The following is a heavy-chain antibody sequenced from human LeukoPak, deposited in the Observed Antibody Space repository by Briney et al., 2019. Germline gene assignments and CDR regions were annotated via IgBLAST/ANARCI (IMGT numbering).Heavy chain of an antibody. D-gene: IGHD6-19*01. CDR1: GFIFSIYS. J-gene: IGHJ4*02. V-gene: IGHV3-23*01. CDR2: IRSEGDPT. Sequence: GGSQRLSCRASGFIFSIYSMNCLRQAPGKGLEWVSVIRSEGDPTYYADSVKGRFTISRDNSKNMLYLQMNRLRAEDPATYYCVTDGPCRDSICETNIVVAGYLDHWGQGTQVTVSA. CDR3: VTDGPCRDSICETNIVVAGYLDH.